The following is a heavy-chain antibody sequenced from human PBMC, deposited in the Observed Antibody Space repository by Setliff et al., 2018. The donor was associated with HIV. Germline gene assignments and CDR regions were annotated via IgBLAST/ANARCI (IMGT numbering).Heavy chain of an antibody. J-gene: IGHJ6*03. CDR1: GGSFSGYY. CDR3: ARASTGYSSIWYRNGLTYYNYMDV. Sequence: SETLSLTCAVYGGSFSGYYWNWIRQSPGKGLEWIGEINHSGSTNYNPSLKSRVSMSVDTSKNQFSLRLSAVTAADTAVFYCARASTGYSSIWYRNGLTYYNYMDVWGRGTKVTVSS. V-gene: IGHV4-34*01. CDR2: INHSGST. D-gene: IGHD6-13*01.